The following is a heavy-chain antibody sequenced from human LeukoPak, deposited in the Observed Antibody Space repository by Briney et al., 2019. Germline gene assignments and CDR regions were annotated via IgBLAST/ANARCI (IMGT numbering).Heavy chain of an antibody. CDR2: ISGSGGDT. CDR1: GFTFSNFL. J-gene: IGHJ6*02. V-gene: IGHV3-23*01. D-gene: IGHD3-22*01. CDR3: ARAPPYYYDSRGFHYERGNFYYGMDV. Sequence: GGSLRLSCAASGFTFSNFLMTWVRQAPGKGPEWVSAISGSGGDTYYADSVKGRFTISRDNSDNTLYLQMKSLRADDTAVYYCARAPPYYYDSRGFHYERGNFYYGMDVWGQGTTVTVSS.